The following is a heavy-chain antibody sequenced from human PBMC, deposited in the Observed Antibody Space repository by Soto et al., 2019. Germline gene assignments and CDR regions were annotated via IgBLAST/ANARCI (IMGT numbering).Heavy chain of an antibody. D-gene: IGHD5-12*01. Sequence: SETLSRTCAVYGGCFSGYYWSWIRQPPGKGLEWIGEINHSGSTNYNPSLKSRVTISVDTPKNQFSLKLSSVPAADTAVYYCARNRGSRRTSHYWGQGTLVTVSS. J-gene: IGHJ4*02. CDR3: ARNRGSRRTSHY. CDR2: INHSGST. V-gene: IGHV4-34*01. CDR1: GGCFSGYY.